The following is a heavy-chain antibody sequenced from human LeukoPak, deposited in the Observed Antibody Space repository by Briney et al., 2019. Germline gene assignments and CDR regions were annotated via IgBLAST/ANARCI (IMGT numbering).Heavy chain of an antibody. CDR2: INHSGST. D-gene: IGHD5-18*01. V-gene: IGHV4-34*01. J-gene: IGHJ5*02. CDR1: GGSFSGYY. CDR3: ARHRGYSYGPLEQYNWFDP. Sequence: PSETLSLTCAVYGGSFSGYYWSWIRQPPGKGLEWIGEINHSGSTNYNPSLKSRVTISVDTSKNQFSLKLSSVTAADTAVYYCARHRGYSYGPLEQYNWFDPWGQGTLVTVSS.